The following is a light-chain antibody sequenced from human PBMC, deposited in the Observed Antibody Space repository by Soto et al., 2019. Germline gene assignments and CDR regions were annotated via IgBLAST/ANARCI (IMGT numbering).Light chain of an antibody. J-gene: IGKJ2*01. CDR1: QSVRSRY. CDR2: GAS. Sequence: ESVLTQSPGTLSLSPGERATLSCRASQSVRSRYLAWYQQKPGQATRLLIYGASSRATGIPDRFSGSGSGADFTLTISRLEPEDFAVYYCQQYGTSPYTFGQGTKLEIK. CDR3: QQYGTSPYT. V-gene: IGKV3-20*01.